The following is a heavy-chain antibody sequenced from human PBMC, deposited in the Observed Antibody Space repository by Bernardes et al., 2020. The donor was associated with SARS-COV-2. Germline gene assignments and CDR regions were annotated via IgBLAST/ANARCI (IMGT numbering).Heavy chain of an antibody. CDR1: GFSLSTSGMC. Sequence: SGPTLVKPTQTLTLTCTFSGFSLSTSGMCVSWIRQPPGKALEWLARIDWDDDKYYSTSLKTRLTISKDTFKNQVVLTMTNMDPVDTATYYCARIALAARPAYYYGMDVWGQGTTVTVSS. V-gene: IGHV2-70*11. CDR3: ARIALAARPAYYYGMDV. J-gene: IGHJ6*02. CDR2: IDWDDDK. D-gene: IGHD6-6*01.